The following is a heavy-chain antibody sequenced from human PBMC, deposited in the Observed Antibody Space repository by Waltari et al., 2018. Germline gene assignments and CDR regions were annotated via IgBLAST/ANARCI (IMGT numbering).Heavy chain of an antibody. J-gene: IGHJ4*02. CDR1: GFTFSSYS. CDR3: AREERFSSSWVPLRIGYYFDY. Sequence: EVQLVESGGGLVQRGGSLRLSCEASGFTFSSYSMNWVRQAQGKGLEWVSYISSSGSAIYYADSVKGRFTISRDNAKNSLYLQMNSLRAEDTAVYYCAREERFSSSWVPLRIGYYFDYWGQGTLVTVSS. D-gene: IGHD6-13*01. V-gene: IGHV3-48*04. CDR2: ISSSGSAI.